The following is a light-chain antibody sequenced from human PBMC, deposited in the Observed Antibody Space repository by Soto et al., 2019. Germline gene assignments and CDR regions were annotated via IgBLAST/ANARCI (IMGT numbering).Light chain of an antibody. CDR1: QSLLHSNGYNY. J-gene: IGKJ3*01. CDR2: LGS. CDR3: IQAQPTPIS. Sequence: DIVMTQSPLSLPVTPGEPASISCRSSQSLLHSNGYNYLDWYLQKPGQSPQFLVYLGSNRASGGPDRFSGSGLGTDFTMKISRVEGEDVGIYYCIQAQPTPISFGPGTKVDIK. V-gene: IGKV2-28*01.